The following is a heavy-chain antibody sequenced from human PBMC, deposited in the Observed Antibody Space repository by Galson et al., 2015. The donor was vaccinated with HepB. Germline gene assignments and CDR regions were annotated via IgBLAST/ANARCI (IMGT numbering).Heavy chain of an antibody. D-gene: IGHD4-23*01. Sequence: SLRLSCAASGFTFSSFAMHWVRQAPGKGPEWVAIIPYDGSSKYYAGSVKGRFTISRDNSENTLYLQMNSLRGEDTAVYYCAGYYGTNSGHFDYWGQGTLVTVSS. CDR2: IPYDGSSK. J-gene: IGHJ4*02. CDR1: GFTFSSFA. CDR3: AGYYGTNSGHFDY. V-gene: IGHV3-30-3*01.